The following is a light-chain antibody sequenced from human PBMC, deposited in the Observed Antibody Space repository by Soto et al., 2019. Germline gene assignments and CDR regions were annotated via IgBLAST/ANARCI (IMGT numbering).Light chain of an antibody. V-gene: IGKV3-15*01. Sequence: EIVMKKSPGTLSVSPGESATLSCRANQSVEFYLAWYNHKPGQAPRLLIYGASNRATGIPARFSGSGSGTEFTRPISKVQSEYCAIYYCQHYNNWPRGTFGQGTEVDI. CDR1: QSVEFY. J-gene: IGKJ1*01. CDR3: QHYNNWPRGT. CDR2: GAS.